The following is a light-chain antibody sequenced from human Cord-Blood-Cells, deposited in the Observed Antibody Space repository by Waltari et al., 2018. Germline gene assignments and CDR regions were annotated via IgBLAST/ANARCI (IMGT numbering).Light chain of an antibody. J-gene: IGKJ2*01. V-gene: IGKV1-5*03. CDR2: KAS. CDR3: QQYNSYPMYT. Sequence: TQSPATLSASVGDRVTITCRASQSISSWLAWYQQKPGKAPKLLIYKASSLESGVPSRFSGSGSGTEFTLTISSLQPDDFATYYCQQYNSYPMYTFGQGTKLEIK. CDR1: QSISSW.